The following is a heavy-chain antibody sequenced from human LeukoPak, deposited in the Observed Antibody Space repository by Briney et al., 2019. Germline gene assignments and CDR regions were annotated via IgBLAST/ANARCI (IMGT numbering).Heavy chain of an antibody. D-gene: IGHD3-22*01. CDR2: IYSGGST. CDR1: GFTVSTNY. Sequence: GGSLRLSCAASGFTVSTNYMSWVRQAPGRGLEWVSVIYSGGSTYYADSVKGRFTISRDNSKNTLYLQMNSLRAEDTAVYYCARVDYYDSNGYYRWGQGILVTVSS. J-gene: IGHJ4*02. V-gene: IGHV3-53*01. CDR3: ARVDYYDSNGYYR.